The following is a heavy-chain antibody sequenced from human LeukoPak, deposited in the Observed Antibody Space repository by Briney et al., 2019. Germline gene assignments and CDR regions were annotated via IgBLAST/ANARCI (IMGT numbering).Heavy chain of an antibody. CDR1: GYTFTGYY. J-gene: IGHJ4*02. CDR2: INPNSGGT. D-gene: IGHD6-13*01. Sequence: ASVKVSCKASGYTFTGYYMHWVRQAPGQGLEWMGWINPNSGGTNYVQKFQGRVTMTRDTSISTAYMELSRPRSDDTAVYYCARGYLPNSSSWYGAFDYWGQGTPVTVSS. CDR3: ARGYLPNSSSWYGAFDY. V-gene: IGHV1-2*02.